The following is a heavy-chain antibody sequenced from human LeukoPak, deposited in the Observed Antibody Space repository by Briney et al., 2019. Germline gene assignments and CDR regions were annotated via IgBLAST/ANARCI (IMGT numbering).Heavy chain of an antibody. Sequence: GASVKVSCKASGYTFTSYGISWVRQAPGQGLEWMGWISAYNGNTNYAQKLQGRVTMTTDTSTSTAYMELRSLRSDDTAVYYCARAITIFGVVIIPVVPETNWFDPWGQGTLVTVSS. CDR2: ISAYNGNT. V-gene: IGHV1-18*01. J-gene: IGHJ5*02. D-gene: IGHD3-3*01. CDR3: ARAITIFGVVIIPVVPETNWFDP. CDR1: GYTFTSYG.